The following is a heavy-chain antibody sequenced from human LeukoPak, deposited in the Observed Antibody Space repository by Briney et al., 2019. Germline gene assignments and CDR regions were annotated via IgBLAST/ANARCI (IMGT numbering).Heavy chain of an antibody. Sequence: EASVKVSCKASGYTFTSYDINWVRQATGQGLEWMGWMNPNSGNTGYAQKFQGRDTITTDESTSTAYMELSSLRSEDTAVYYCARGSIFGENYYYYYMDVWGKGTAVTVSS. CDR2: MNPNSGNT. D-gene: IGHD3-3*01. CDR1: GYTFTSYD. J-gene: IGHJ6*03. CDR3: ARGSIFGENYYYYYMDV. V-gene: IGHV1-8*03.